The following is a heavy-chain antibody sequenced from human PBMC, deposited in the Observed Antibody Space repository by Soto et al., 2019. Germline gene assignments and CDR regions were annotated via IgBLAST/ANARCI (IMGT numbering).Heavy chain of an antibody. J-gene: IGHJ5*02. D-gene: IGHD6-6*01. CDR3: ARDRASYSSASVNCFDP. CDR1: GGTCSSYA. V-gene: IGHV1-69*01. Sequence: QVQLVQSGAEVKKPGSSVKVSCKASGGTCSSYAISWVRQAPGQGLDWRGGIIPIFGTATYAQKFQGRVTITADEATSTGYLELCSLRSEDTAVYYCARDRASYSSASVNCFDPGGQGTLVTVSA. CDR2: IIPIFGTA.